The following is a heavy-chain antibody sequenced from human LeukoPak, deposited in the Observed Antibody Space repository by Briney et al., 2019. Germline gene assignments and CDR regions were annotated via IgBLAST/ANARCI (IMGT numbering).Heavy chain of an antibody. CDR2: ISGSGGST. D-gene: IGHD6-19*01. V-gene: IGHV3-23*01. Sequence: GGSLRLSCAASGFTFSSYAMSWVRQAPRKGLEWVSAISGSGGSTYYADSVKGRFTISRDNSKNTLYLQMNSLRAEDTAVYYCAKLVGVGRVAGFFDYWGQGTLVTVSS. J-gene: IGHJ4*02. CDR3: AKLVGVGRVAGFFDY. CDR1: GFTFSSYA.